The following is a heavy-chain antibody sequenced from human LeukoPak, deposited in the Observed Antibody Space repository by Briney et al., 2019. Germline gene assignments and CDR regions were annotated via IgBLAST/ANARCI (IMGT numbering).Heavy chain of an antibody. CDR2: ISGSGGST. V-gene: IGHV3-23*01. Sequence: GGSLRLSCAASGFTFSSYAMSWVRQAPGKGLEWVSAISGSGGSTYCADSVKGRFTISRDNSKNTLYLQMNSLRAEDTAVYYCAKRVYDILTGYLDPWGQGTLVTVSS. CDR1: GFTFSSYA. CDR3: AKRVYDILTGYLDP. J-gene: IGHJ5*02. D-gene: IGHD3-9*01.